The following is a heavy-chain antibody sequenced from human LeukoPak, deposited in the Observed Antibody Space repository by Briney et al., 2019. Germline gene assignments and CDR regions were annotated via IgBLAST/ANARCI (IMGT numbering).Heavy chain of an antibody. CDR2: ISSSSSYI. V-gene: IGHV3-21*01. D-gene: IGHD2-2*01. CDR3: ARLDCSSTSCSDY. J-gene: IGHJ4*02. Sequence: GGSLRLSCAASGFTFSSYSMNWVRQAPRKGLEWVSSISSSSSYIYYADSVKGRFTISRDNAKNSLYLQMNSLRAEDTAVYYCARLDCSSTSCSDYWGQGTLVTVSS. CDR1: GFTFSSYS.